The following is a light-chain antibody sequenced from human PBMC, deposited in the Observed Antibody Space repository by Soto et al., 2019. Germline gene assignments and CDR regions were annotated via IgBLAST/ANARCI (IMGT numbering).Light chain of an antibody. CDR2: NVN. CDR3: SSYTASGTQVL. J-gene: IGLJ2*01. Sequence: QAVVTQPASVSGSPGQSISISCTGTSSDVAAHNYVAWYQRHPGKAPKLIIYNVNGRPSWISDRFAGSKSGNTASLTISGLQAEDEADYLCSSYTASGTQVLFGGGTKLTVL. V-gene: IGLV2-14*03. CDR1: SSDVAAHNY.